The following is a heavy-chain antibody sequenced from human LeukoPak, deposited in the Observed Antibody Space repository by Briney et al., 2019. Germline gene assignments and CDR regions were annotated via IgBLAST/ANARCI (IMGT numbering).Heavy chain of an antibody. CDR1: GFTFSSYW. CDR2: IKQDGSEK. J-gene: IGHJ6*03. Sequence: GGSLRLSCAASGFTFSSYWMSWVRQAPGKGLEWVANIKQDGSEKYYVDSVKGRFTIFRDNAKNSLYLQMNSLRAEDTAVYYCASQTFLWFGDSNYYMDVWGKGTTVTISS. V-gene: IGHV3-7*01. CDR3: ASQTFLWFGDSNYYMDV. D-gene: IGHD3-10*01.